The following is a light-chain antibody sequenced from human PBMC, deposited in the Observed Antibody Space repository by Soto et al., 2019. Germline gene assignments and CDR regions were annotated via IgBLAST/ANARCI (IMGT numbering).Light chain of an antibody. CDR3: QQYNRYSLT. CDR1: QSISSW. Sequence: DIQMTQSPSTLSASVGDRVTITCRARQSISSWLAWYQQKPGKAPKLLIYDASSLESGVPSRFSGSGSDTEFTLTINNLQPDDFATYHCQQYNRYSLTLGGGTKVEIK. CDR2: DAS. J-gene: IGKJ4*01. V-gene: IGKV1-5*01.